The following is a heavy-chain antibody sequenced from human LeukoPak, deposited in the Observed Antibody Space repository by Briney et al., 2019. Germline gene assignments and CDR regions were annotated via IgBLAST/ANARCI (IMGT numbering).Heavy chain of an antibody. J-gene: IGHJ5*02. CDR1: GNXXTSNY. D-gene: IGHD5-12*01. CDR2: IYPRDGST. CDR3: ARDIVATIYNWFDP. V-gene: IGHV1-46*01. Sequence: ASVKVXXKASGNXXTSNYIHWVRQAPGQGLEWMXMIYPRDGSTNYAQKFQGRVTITADESTSTAYMELSSLRSEDTAVYYCARDIVATIYNWFDPWGQGTLVTVSS.